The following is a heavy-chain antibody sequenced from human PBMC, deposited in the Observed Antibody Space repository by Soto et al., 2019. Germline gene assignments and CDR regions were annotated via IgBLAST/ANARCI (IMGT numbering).Heavy chain of an antibody. V-gene: IGHV4-59*08. CDR1: GGSISTYY. J-gene: IGHJ5*02. CDR2: ISYSGST. Sequence: SETLSLTCTVSGGSISTYYWSWIRQPPGKGLEWIGYISYSGSTNYNPSLKSRVTMSVDTSKNQFSLRLSSVTAADTAVYYFARHDKYCSGGSCYYVWFDPWGQGTPVTVSS. D-gene: IGHD2-15*01. CDR3: ARHDKYCSGGSCYYVWFDP.